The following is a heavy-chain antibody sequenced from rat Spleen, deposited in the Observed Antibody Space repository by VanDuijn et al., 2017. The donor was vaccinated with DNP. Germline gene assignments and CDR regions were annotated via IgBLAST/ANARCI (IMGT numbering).Heavy chain of an antibody. CDR2: ITPSGGST. Sequence: EVQLVETGGGLVQPGRSLKLSCVASGFTFSSYWMTWIRQVPGKGLEWIASITPSGGSTSYLDSMKGRFTISRDNAENTLYLQMDSLRSEDTATYYCTTHIFRVYWGQGVMITVSS. CDR3: TTHIFRVY. V-gene: IGHV5-31*01. CDR1: GFTFSSYW. D-gene: IGHD4-3*01. J-gene: IGHJ2*01.